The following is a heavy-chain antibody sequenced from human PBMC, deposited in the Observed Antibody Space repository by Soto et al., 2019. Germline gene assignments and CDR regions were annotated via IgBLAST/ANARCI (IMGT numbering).Heavy chain of an antibody. CDR2: INPDSGGT. J-gene: IGHJ4*02. CDR1: GYTFNAYY. CDR3: ARALSFGSGTFDY. D-gene: IGHD1-26*01. V-gene: IGHV1-2*02. Sequence: ASVKVSCKASGYTFNAYYIHWVRQAPGQGLEWMGCINPDSGGTKCAQKFQGRVTMTRDTSITTAYMDLSSLRSDDTAVYYCARALSFGSGTFDYWGKGTLATVSS.